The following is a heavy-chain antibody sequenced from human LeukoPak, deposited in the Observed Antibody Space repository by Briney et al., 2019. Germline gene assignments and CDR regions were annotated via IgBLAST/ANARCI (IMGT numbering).Heavy chain of an antibody. Sequence: ASVKVSCKASGYTFTGYYMHWVRQAPGQGLEWMGWINPNSGGTNYAQKFQGRVTMTRDTSISTAYMELGRLRSDDTAVYYCARAPAVTYVSFDYWGQGTLVTVSS. CDR1: GYTFTGYY. V-gene: IGHV1-2*02. D-gene: IGHD4-17*01. CDR2: INPNSGGT. CDR3: ARAPAVTYVSFDY. J-gene: IGHJ4*02.